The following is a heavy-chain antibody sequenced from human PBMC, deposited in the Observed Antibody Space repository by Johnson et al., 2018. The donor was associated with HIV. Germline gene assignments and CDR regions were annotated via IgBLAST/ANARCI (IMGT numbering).Heavy chain of an antibody. Sequence: MLLVESGGGLVQPGGSLKLSCAASRSSFSTYWMAWVRQAPGKRLEWLTNIRQDGNEINYADSVKGRFTISRDNAKNSMYLQMNSLRAEDTAVYYCARDRLLWCRELWPHDAFDIWGQGTMVTVSS. D-gene: IGHD3-10*01. J-gene: IGHJ3*02. CDR3: ARDRLLWCRELWPHDAFDI. CDR2: IRQDGNEI. V-gene: IGHV3-7*05. CDR1: RSSFSTYW.